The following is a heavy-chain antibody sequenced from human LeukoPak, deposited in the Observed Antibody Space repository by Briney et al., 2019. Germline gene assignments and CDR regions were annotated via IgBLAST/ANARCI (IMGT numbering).Heavy chain of an antibody. D-gene: IGHD6-13*01. V-gene: IGHV3-30*03. CDR1: GFTFSSYG. CDR3: ARLYSSSWVDY. CDR2: ISYDGSNK. Sequence: PGGSLRLSCAASGFTFSSYGMHWVRQAPGKGLEWVAVISYDGSNKYYADSVKGRFTISRDNAKNSLYLQMNSLRAEDTAVYYCARLYSSSWVDYWGQGTLVTVSS. J-gene: IGHJ4*02.